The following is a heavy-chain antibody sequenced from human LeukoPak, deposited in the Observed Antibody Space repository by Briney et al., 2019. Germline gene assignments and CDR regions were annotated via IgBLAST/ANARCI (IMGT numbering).Heavy chain of an antibody. V-gene: IGHV3-23*01. D-gene: IGHD6-13*01. Sequence: PGGSLRLSCAASGFTFSSYGMSWVRQAPGKGLEWVSTISGSGGNTYYADSVKGRFTISRDNSKNTLYLQMNSLRAEDTAVYYCAKNGDVVAAGIFSRRGQMGAFDIWGQGTMVTVSS. CDR3: AKNGDVVAAGIFSRRGQMGAFDI. CDR2: ISGSGGNT. CDR1: GFTFSSYG. J-gene: IGHJ3*02.